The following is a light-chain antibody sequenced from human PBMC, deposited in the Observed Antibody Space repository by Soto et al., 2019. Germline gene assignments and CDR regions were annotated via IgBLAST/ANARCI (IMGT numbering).Light chain of an antibody. CDR1: QSISNN. J-gene: IGKJ1*01. CDR2: GAS. CDR3: QQYQKWPWT. Sequence: EIVMTQSPATLSVSPGERVTLSCRASQSISNNLAWHQQKPGQAPRLLIYGASTRATGIPASFSGSGSGTDFTLTNSSLPSENFAVCYCQQYQKWPWTFGQGTKVEIK. V-gene: IGKV3-15*01.